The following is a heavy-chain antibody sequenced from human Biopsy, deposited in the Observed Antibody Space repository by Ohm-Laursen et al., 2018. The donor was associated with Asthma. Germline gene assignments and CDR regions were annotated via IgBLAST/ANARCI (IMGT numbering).Heavy chain of an antibody. CDR2: ISSSSSTI. J-gene: IGHJ4*02. D-gene: IGHD5-18*01. CDR1: GFTFSSYA. CDR3: ARFKRGYSYGYAGVFDY. Sequence: SLRLSCAASGFTFSSYAMSWVRQAPGKGLEWVSYISSSSSTIYYADSVKGRFTISRDNAKNSLYLQMNSLRDEDTAVYYCARFKRGYSYGYAGVFDYWGQGTLVTVPS. V-gene: IGHV3-48*02.